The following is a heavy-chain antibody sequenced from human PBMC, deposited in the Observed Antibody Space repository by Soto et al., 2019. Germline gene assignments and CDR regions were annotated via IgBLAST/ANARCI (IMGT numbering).Heavy chain of an antibody. J-gene: IGHJ3*02. V-gene: IGHV4-39*01. D-gene: IGHD5-12*01. CDR1: DDSINSDKYY. CDR2: IYYRGNA. CDR3: ARRRSRGPVASAFDI. Sequence: SETLSLTCSVSDDSINSDKYYWGWIRQPPGKGLEWIGSIYYRGNAYYNPSLKSRVTISLDKSKNQFSLKLSSVTAADTAVYYCARRRSRGPVASAFDIWGQGTMVTVSS.